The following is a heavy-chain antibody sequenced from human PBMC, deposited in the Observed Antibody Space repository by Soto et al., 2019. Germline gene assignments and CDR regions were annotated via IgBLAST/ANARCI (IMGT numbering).Heavy chain of an antibody. V-gene: IGHV4-34*01. CDR1: GGSFSGYY. CDR2: INHSGST. CDR3: TTATHPDWFDP. J-gene: IGHJ5*02. Sequence: TSETLSLTCAVYGGSFSGYYWSWIRQPPGKGLEWIGKINHSGSTSYNPSLKSRVTISVDTSKNQFSLKLNSVTAADTAVYYCTTATHPDWFDPWGQGTLVTVSS.